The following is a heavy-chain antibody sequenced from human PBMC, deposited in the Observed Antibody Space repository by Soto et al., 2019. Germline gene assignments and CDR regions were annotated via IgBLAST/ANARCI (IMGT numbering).Heavy chain of an antibody. J-gene: IGHJ4*02. D-gene: IGHD5-12*01. CDR3: ARDGGYSGYDIDY. Sequence: GGSLRLSCAASGFTLSSYSMNWVRQAPGKGLDWVSYISRTSGAIYYADSVKGRFTISRDNANNSLFLQMNSLRDEDTAVYYCARDGGYSGYDIDYWGQGTLVTVSS. V-gene: IGHV3-48*02. CDR1: GFTLSSYS. CDR2: ISRTSGAI.